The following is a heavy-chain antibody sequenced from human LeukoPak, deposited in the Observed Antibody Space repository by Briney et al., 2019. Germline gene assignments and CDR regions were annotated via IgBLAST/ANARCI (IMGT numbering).Heavy chain of an antibody. J-gene: IGHJ4*02. Sequence: GGSLRLSCAASGFTFSSYWMHWVRQAPGKGLVWVSRINSDGSSTSYADSVKGRFTISRDNAKNTLYLQMNSLRAEDTAVYYCASSTVLNPGAPFDYWGQGTLVTVSS. CDR3: ASSTVLNPGAPFDY. V-gene: IGHV3-74*01. CDR1: GFTFSSYW. D-gene: IGHD4-23*01. CDR2: INSDGSST.